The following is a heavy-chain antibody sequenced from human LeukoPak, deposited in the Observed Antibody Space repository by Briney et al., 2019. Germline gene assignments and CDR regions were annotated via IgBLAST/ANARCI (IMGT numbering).Heavy chain of an antibody. Sequence: PGGSLRLSCAASGFPFSNYGMNWVRQAPGKGLEWISYMSGSGNTIKYADSVKGRFTISRDNSKNTLYLQMNSLRAEDTAVYYCAKDDSSGYYYGYYGMDVWGQGTTVTVSS. D-gene: IGHD3-22*01. CDR2: MSGSGNTI. V-gene: IGHV3-23*01. CDR3: AKDDSSGYYYGYYGMDV. J-gene: IGHJ6*02. CDR1: GFPFSNYG.